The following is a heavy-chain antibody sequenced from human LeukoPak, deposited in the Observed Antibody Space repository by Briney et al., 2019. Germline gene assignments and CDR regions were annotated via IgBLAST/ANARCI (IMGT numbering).Heavy chain of an antibody. Sequence: ASVKVSCKASGYTFTAYYMHWVRQAPGQGLEWMGWLNPNSGGTNYAPRFQGRVTMTRDTSINTAYMELSSLRSEDTAVYYCATPRRVGATSFDYWGQGTLVTVSS. V-gene: IGHV1-2*02. D-gene: IGHD1-26*01. J-gene: IGHJ4*02. CDR2: LNPNSGGT. CDR1: GYTFTAYY. CDR3: ATPRRVGATSFDY.